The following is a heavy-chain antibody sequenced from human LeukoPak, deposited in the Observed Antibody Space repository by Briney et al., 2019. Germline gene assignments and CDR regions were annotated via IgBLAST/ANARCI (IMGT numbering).Heavy chain of an antibody. V-gene: IGHV3-66*01. CDR1: GFTFSSYA. CDR2: LHSDGTP. CDR3: ARLVRGINADC. D-gene: IGHD3-10*01. J-gene: IGHJ4*02. Sequence: PGGSLRLSCAASGFTFSSYAMSWVRQAPGKGLEWVSFLHSDGTPSYADSVKGRFTISRDNSENSLYLQMNNLRVEDTAVYYCARLVRGINADCWGQGTLVTVSS.